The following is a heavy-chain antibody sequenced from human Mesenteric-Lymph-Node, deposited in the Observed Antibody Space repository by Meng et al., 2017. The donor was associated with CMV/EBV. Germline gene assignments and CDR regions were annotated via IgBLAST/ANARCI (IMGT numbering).Heavy chain of an antibody. V-gene: IGHV1-2*02. CDR1: GYTFTGYY. CDR2: INPNSGGT. Sequence: ASVTVSCKASGYTFTGYYMHWVRQAPGQGLEWMGWINPNSGGTNYAQKFQGRVTMTRDTSISIADMELSRLRSDDTAVYYCARGWEGYGDYVRYYGMDVWGQGTTVTVSS. CDR3: ARGWEGYGDYVRYYGMDV. J-gene: IGHJ6*02. D-gene: IGHD4-17*01.